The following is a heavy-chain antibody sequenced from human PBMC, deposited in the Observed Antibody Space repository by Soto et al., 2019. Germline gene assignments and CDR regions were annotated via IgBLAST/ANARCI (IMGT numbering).Heavy chain of an antibody. CDR1: GFTFSSYA. CDR2: ISGSDGST. V-gene: IGHV3-23*01. J-gene: IGHJ4*02. D-gene: IGHD6-13*01. Sequence: EVPLLESGGGLVQPGGSLRLSCAASGFTFSSYAMNWVRQAPGKGLEWVSVISGSDGSTYYADSVKGRFTISRDNSKSTLNLQMTSLRVEDTAVYYCARRSSSWYFDYWGQGTLVTVSS. CDR3: ARRSSSWYFDY.